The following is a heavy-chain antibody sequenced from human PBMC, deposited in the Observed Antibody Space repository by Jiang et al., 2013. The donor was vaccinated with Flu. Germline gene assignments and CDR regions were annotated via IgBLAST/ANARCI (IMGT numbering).Heavy chain of an antibody. V-gene: IGHV3-43*01. CDR1: GFTFDDYT. CDR3: AKDIYPFIAVAGTILDY. D-gene: IGHD6-19*01. Sequence: VQLVESGGVVVQPGGSLRLSCAASGFTFDDYTMHWVRQAPGKGLEWVSLISWDGGSTYYADSVKGRFTISRDNSKNSLYLQMNSLRTEDTALYYCAKDIYPFIAVAGTILDYWGQGTLVTVSP. J-gene: IGHJ4*02. CDR2: ISWDGGST.